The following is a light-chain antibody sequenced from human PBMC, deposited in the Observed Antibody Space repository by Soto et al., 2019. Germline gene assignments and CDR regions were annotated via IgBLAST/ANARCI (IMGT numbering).Light chain of an antibody. V-gene: IGLV2-14*03. CDR3: SSYTNKDTLL. CDR1: SSYVGGYDH. J-gene: IGLJ3*02. CDR2: DVT. Sequence: QSVLTQPASVSGSPGESITISCTGTSSYVGGYDHVSWYQQHPGKAPKLIIYDVTVRPSGISRRFSGSKSDNTASLAVSGLQPEDEADYYRSSYTNKDTLLFGGGTKVTVL.